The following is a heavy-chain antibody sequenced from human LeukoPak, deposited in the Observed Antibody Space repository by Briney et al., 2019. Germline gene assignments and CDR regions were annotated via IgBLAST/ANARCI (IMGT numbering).Heavy chain of an antibody. J-gene: IGHJ4*02. CDR1: GFTFSSYG. Sequence: GGSLRLSCAASGFTFSSYGMHWVRQAPGKRLEWVAVIWYDGSNKYYADSVKGRFTISRDNSKNTLYLQMNSLRAEDTAVYYCAKVRGSYELDYFDYWGQGTLVTVSS. CDR3: AKVRGSYELDYFDY. CDR2: IWYDGSNK. D-gene: IGHD1-26*01. V-gene: IGHV3-33*06.